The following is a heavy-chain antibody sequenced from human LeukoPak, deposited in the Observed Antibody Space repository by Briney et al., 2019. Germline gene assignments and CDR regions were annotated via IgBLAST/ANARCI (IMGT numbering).Heavy chain of an antibody. D-gene: IGHD3-9*01. CDR1: GYTFTSYG. Sequence: ASVKVSCKASGYTFTSYGISWVRQAPGQGLEWMGWISAYNGNTNYAQKLQGRVTMTTDTSTSTAYMELRSLGSDDTAVYYCARSPGYYDILTPDYWGQGTLVTVSS. J-gene: IGHJ4*02. CDR2: ISAYNGNT. CDR3: ARSPGYYDILTPDY. V-gene: IGHV1-18*01.